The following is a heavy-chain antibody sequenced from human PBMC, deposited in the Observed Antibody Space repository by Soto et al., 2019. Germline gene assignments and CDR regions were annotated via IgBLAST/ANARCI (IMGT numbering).Heavy chain of an antibody. J-gene: IGHJ6*02. V-gene: IGHV1-2*04. Sequence: ASVKVSCKASGYTFTGYYMHWVRQAPGQGLEWMGWINPNSGGTNYAQKFQGWVTMTRDTSISTAYMELSRLRSDDTAVYYCARQEYGWWGGSYMLFRGDYYYGMDVWGQGTTVTVSS. D-gene: IGHD1-26*01. CDR1: GYTFTGYY. CDR3: ARQEYGWWGGSYMLFRGDYYYGMDV. CDR2: INPNSGGT.